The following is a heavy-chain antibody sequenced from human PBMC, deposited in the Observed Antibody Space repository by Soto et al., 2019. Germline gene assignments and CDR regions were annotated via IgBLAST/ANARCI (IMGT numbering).Heavy chain of an antibody. CDR1: GYTFTGYS. Sequence: GASVKVSCKASGYTFTGYSMHWVRQAPGQGLEWVGWMNPNTGYTEYAGKFQGRVTMTRDISSNTAYMELSGLASEDTAVYYCAKKHSGSSLAYWGQGSLVTVSS. CDR2: MNPNTGYT. CDR3: AKKHSGSSLAY. D-gene: IGHD6-6*01. J-gene: IGHJ4*02. V-gene: IGHV1-2*02.